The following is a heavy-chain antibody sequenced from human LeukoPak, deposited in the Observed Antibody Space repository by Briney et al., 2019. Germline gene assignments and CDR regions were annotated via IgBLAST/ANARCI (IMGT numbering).Heavy chain of an antibody. CDR3: AREVAGTGDY. J-gene: IGHJ4*02. Sequence: GGSLGLSCAASGFTFSSYSMNWVRQAPGKGLEWISYITSSSSIIHYADSVKGRFTISRDNAKNSLYLQMNSLRAEDTAVYYCAREVAGTGDYWGQGTLVTVSS. V-gene: IGHV3-48*04. CDR1: GFTFSSYS. D-gene: IGHD6-19*01. CDR2: ITSSSSII.